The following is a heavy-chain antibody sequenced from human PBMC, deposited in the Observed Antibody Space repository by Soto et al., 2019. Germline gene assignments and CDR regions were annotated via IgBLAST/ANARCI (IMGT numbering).Heavy chain of an antibody. Sequence: GGSLRLSCAASGFTFSSYGMHWVRQAPGKGLEWVAVISYDGSNKYYADSVKGRFTISRDNSKNTLYLQMNSLRAEDTAVYYCAKDLPSGYGLCDYWGQGTLVTVSS. D-gene: IGHD5-12*01. CDR3: AKDLPSGYGLCDY. CDR1: GFTFSSYG. CDR2: ISYDGSNK. J-gene: IGHJ4*02. V-gene: IGHV3-30*18.